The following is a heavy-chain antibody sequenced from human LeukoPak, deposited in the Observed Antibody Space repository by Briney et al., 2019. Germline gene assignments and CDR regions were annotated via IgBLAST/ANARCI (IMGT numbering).Heavy chain of an antibody. CDR1: GGSISSSSYY. J-gene: IGHJ4*02. D-gene: IGHD3-3*01. CDR3: AAAPTTTIWDY. Sequence: SETLSLTCTVSGGSISSSSYYWGWIRQPPGKGLEWIGSIYYSGNTYYNPSLKSRVTISVDTSKNQFSLKLSSVTAADTSVYYCAAAPTTTIWDYWGQGTLVTVSS. V-gene: IGHV4-39*01. CDR2: IYYSGNT.